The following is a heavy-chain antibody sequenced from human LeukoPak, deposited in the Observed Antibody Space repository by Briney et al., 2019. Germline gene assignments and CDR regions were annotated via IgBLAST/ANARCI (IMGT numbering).Heavy chain of an antibody. CDR3: ARDGSDYADYYYYYYMDV. CDR1: GGSISSYY. D-gene: IGHD5-12*01. J-gene: IGHJ6*03. V-gene: IGHV4-4*07. Sequence: PSEPLSLTCTVSGGSISSYYWSWIRQPAGKGLEWIGRIRSSGSTNYNPSLKRRVTMSVDTSKNQFSLKLSSVTAADTAVYYCARDGSDYADYYYYYYMDVWGKGTTVTVSS. CDR2: IRSSGST.